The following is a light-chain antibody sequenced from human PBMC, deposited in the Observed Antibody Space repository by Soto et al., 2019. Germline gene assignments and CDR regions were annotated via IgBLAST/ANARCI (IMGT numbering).Light chain of an antibody. J-gene: IGKJ1*01. CDR3: QQRSSWPRT. Sequence: EIVLTQSPATLSLSPGEGATLSCRASQSVGRYLAWYQQKPGQAPRLLMYDASNRATGIPARFSGSGSGTDVTLPISSLEPEDFALYYCQQRSSWPRTFGRGTKVEIK. CDR2: DAS. V-gene: IGKV3-11*01. CDR1: QSVGRY.